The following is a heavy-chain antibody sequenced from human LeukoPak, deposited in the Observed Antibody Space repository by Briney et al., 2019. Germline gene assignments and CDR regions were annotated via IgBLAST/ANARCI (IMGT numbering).Heavy chain of an antibody. CDR2: IYPGDSDT. D-gene: IGHD4-4*01. V-gene: IGHV5-51*01. CDR1: GYSFTSYW. J-gene: IGHJ6*02. CDR3: ARHTVSYYYYYGMDV. Sequence: GKSLKISCKGSGYSFTSYWIGWVRQMPGKGLEWMGIIYPGDSDTRYSPSFQGQVTISADKPISTAYLQWSSLKASDTAMYYCARHTVSYYYYYGMDVWGQGTTVTVSS.